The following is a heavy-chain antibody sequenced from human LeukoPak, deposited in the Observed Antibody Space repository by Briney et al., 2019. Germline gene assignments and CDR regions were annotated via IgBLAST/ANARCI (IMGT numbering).Heavy chain of an antibody. CDR3: AREYYYDENAGNY. CDR2: ITASSTYI. V-gene: IGHV3-21*01. CDR1: GFSFSRSS. Sequence: GGSLTLSCAASGFSFSRSSMGWVRQAPGKGLEWVSSITASSTYIYYADSVKGRFTISRDNVEKSVYLQMNSLRAEDTAVYYCAREYYYDENAGNYWGQGTLVTVSS. J-gene: IGHJ4*02. D-gene: IGHD3-22*01.